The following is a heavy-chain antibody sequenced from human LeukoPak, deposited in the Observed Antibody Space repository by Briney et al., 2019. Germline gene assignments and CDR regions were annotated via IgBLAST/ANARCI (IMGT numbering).Heavy chain of an antibody. D-gene: IGHD7-27*01. Sequence: MDSETLSLTCTVSGGSISSYYWSWIRQPPGKGLEWIGYIYYSGSTNYNPSLKSRVTISVDTSKNQFSLKLSSVTAADTAVYYCARDGPNWGLDYWGQGTLVTVSS. CDR2: IYYSGST. J-gene: IGHJ4*02. CDR3: ARDGPNWGLDY. V-gene: IGHV4-59*01. CDR1: GGSISSYY.